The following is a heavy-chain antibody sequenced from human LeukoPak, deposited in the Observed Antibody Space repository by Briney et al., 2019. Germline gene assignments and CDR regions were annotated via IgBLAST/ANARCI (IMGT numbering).Heavy chain of an antibody. V-gene: IGHV3-30*18. D-gene: IGHD6-13*01. J-gene: IGHJ4*02. Sequence: GRSLRLSCAASGFTFSSYGMHWVRQAPGKGLEWVAVISYDGSNKYYADSVKGRFTISRDNSKNTLYLQMNSLRAEDTAVYYCAKDRRYSSSWFPLDYWGQGTLVTVSS. CDR1: GFTFSSYG. CDR3: AKDRRYSSSWFPLDY. CDR2: ISYDGSNK.